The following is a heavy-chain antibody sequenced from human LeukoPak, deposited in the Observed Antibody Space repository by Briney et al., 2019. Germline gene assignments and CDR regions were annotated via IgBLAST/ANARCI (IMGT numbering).Heavy chain of an antibody. CDR3: ARLPGTNAY. J-gene: IGHJ4*02. CDR2: IYYSGST. D-gene: IGHD6-13*01. V-gene: IGHV4-39*07. Sequence: SETLSLTCTVSGGSISSSSYYWGWIRQPPGKGLEWIGSIYYSGSTNYNPSLKSRVTISADTSKKQFSLRLSGVTVAGTAVYYCARLPGTNAYWGQGTLVTVSS. CDR1: GGSISSSSYY.